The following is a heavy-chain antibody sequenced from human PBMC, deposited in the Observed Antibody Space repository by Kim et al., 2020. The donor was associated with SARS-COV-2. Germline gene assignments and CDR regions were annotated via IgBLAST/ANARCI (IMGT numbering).Heavy chain of an antibody. CDR1: GGSISSSSYY. Sequence: SETLSLTCTVSGGSISSSSYYWGWIRQPPGKGLEWIGSIYYSGSTYYNPSLKSRVTISVDTSKNQFSLKLSSVTAADTAVYYCARHPDTHRGTMVRGVNYFDYWGQGTLVTVSS. V-gene: IGHV4-39*01. CDR3: ARHPDTHRGTMVRGVNYFDY. D-gene: IGHD3-10*01. J-gene: IGHJ4*02. CDR2: IYYSGST.